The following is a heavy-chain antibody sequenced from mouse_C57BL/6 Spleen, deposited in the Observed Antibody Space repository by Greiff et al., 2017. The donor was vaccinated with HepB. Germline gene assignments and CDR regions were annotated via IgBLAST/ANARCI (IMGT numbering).Heavy chain of an antibody. CDR3: ARGGDYGSSPAWFAY. D-gene: IGHD1-1*01. V-gene: IGHV1-82*01. Sequence: QVQLKQSGPELVKPGASVKISCKASGYAFSSSWMNWVKQRPGKGLEWIGRIYPGDGDTNYNGKFKGKATLTADKSSSTAYMQLSSLTSEDSAVYFCARGGDYGSSPAWFAYWGQGTLVTVSA. CDR1: GYAFSSSW. CDR2: IYPGDGDT. J-gene: IGHJ3*01.